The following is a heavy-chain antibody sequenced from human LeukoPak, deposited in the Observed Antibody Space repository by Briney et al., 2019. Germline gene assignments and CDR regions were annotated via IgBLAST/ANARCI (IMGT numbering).Heavy chain of an antibody. CDR3: ARHGRWDSGTYSFDY. CDR2: IYYSGST. V-gene: IGHV4-59*08. CDR1: GGSISSYY. J-gene: IGHJ4*02. Sequence: KASETLSLTCTVSGGSISSYYWSWIRQPPGKGLEWIGYIYYSGSTTYNPSLKSRVTISVDTSKNQFSLKLTAVTAADTAVYYCARHGRWDSGTYSFDYCGQGTLVTASS. D-gene: IGHD1-26*01.